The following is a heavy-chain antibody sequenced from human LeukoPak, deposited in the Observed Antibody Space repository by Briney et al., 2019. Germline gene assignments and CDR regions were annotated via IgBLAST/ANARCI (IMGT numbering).Heavy chain of an antibody. CDR1: GGSISSHY. V-gene: IGHV4-59*08. CDR3: ARLTGGRDYGMDV. Sequence: SETLSLTCTVSGGSISSHYWSWIRQPPGKGLEWIGYIYYSGSTNYTNYNPSLKSRVTISVDTSKNQLSLKLSSVTAADTAVYYCARLTGGRDYGMDVWGQGTTVTVSS. CDR2: IYYSGSTNYT. J-gene: IGHJ6*02. D-gene: IGHD7-27*01.